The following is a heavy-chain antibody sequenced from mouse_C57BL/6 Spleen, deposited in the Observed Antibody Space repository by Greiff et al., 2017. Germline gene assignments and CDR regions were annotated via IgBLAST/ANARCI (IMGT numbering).Heavy chain of an antibody. CDR1: GFTFSSYA. V-gene: IGHV5-4*01. CDR2: ISDGGSYT. Sequence: VQLKESGGGLVKPGGSLKLSCAASGFTFSSYAMSWVRQTPEKRLEWVATISDGGSYTYYPDNVKGRFTISRDNAKNNLYLQMSHLKSEDTAMYYCAREEDYYGRAFAYWGQGTLVTVSA. J-gene: IGHJ3*01. CDR3: AREEDYYGRAFAY. D-gene: IGHD1-1*01.